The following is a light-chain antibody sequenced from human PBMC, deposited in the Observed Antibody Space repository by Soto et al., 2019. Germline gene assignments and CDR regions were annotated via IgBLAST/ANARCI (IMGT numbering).Light chain of an antibody. V-gene: IGKV1-5*01. CDR3: QQYSTYTCT. Sequence: SKLTLSPWTLAASLGDRVTVAXRASQSISFWFAWYQQKPGXAPKXXXYDXSSWDTGIPSRFSGSGSGTDFTLTISSLQPEDFAVYYCQQYSTYTCTFGQGTKVDIK. J-gene: IGKJ1*01. CDR2: DXS. CDR1: QSISFW.